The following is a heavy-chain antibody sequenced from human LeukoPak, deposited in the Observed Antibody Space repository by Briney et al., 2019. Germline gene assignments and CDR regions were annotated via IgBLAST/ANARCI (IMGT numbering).Heavy chain of an antibody. V-gene: IGHV1-58*01. CDR2: IVVGTGKT. CDR1: GFTNSNSS. J-gene: IGHJ6*02. D-gene: IGHD2/OR15-2a*01. CDR3: AATSIRRVQRIIYYGKDV. Sequence: GASVKVSCKASGFTNSNSSVQWVRQARGQRPEWIGWIVVGTGKTNYAQRLQERVTISRDMSTGTVDMELSSLRSEDTAVYYCAATSIRRVQRIIYYGKDVWGQGTTVTVSS.